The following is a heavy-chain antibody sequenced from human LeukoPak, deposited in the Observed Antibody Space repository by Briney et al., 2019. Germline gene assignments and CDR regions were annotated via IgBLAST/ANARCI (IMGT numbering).Heavy chain of an antibody. CDR2: ISFSGDST. J-gene: IGHJ4*02. CDR1: EFTFNNFG. D-gene: IGHD2/OR15-2a*01. V-gene: IGHV3-23*01. CDR3: VKMGRWNNYFFDY. Sequence: PGGSLRLSCAASEFTFNNFGMSWVRQATGKGLEWVSTISFSGDSTFYADSVKGRFTISRDNPRNTLYLHMNSLRAEDTAVYYCVKMGRWNNYFFDYWGQGTLVTVSS.